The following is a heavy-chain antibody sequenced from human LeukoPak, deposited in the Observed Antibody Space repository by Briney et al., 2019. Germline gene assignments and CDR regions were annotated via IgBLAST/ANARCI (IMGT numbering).Heavy chain of an antibody. V-gene: IGHV4-39*07. CDR2: ISYSGST. CDR1: GGSISSSSYY. CDR3: AKEGFYCSGGSCYSFYYYYMDV. Sequence: SETLSLTCTASGGSISSSSYYWGWIRQPPGKGLEWIGSISYSGSTYYNPSLKSRVTLSVDTSKNQLSLKLTPVTAADTAVYYCAKEGFYCSGGSCYSFYYYYMDVWGKGTTVTVSS. D-gene: IGHD2-15*01. J-gene: IGHJ6*03.